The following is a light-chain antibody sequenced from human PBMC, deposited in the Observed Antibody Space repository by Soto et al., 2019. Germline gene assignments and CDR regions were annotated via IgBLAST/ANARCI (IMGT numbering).Light chain of an antibody. J-gene: IGKJ1*01. CDR3: QHYNDWRWT. CDR2: AAS. V-gene: IGKV3-15*01. CDR1: QSISST. Sequence: EIVMTQSPATLSVSPGEGATLSCRASQSISSTLAWYQQKPGQAPRLLIYAASTRATGVPARFSGSGSGTEFTLTISSLQSEDLAVYYCQHYNDWRWTFGQGTKVEIK.